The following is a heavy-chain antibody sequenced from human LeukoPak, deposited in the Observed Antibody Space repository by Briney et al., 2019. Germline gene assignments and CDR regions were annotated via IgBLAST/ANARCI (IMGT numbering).Heavy chain of an antibody. D-gene: IGHD3-22*01. V-gene: IGHV1-69*13. CDR2: IIPIFGTA. CDR1: GATFSSYA. Sequence: GASVKVSCKASGATFSSYAISWVRQAPGQGLEWMGGIIPIFGTANYAQKFQGRVTITADESTSTAYMELSSLRSEDTAVYYCASHRIDLHYYDSSGPDNWFDPWGQGTLVTVSS. J-gene: IGHJ5*02. CDR3: ASHRIDLHYYDSSGPDNWFDP.